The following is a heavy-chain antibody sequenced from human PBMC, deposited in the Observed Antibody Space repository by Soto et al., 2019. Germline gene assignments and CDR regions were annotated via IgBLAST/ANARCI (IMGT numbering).Heavy chain of an antibody. CDR2: ISSSGNTI. CDR1: GFTFSDYY. J-gene: IGHJ4*02. Sequence: QVQLVESGGGLVKPGGSLRLSCAASGFTFSDYYMSWIRQAPGKGLEWVSYISSSGNTIYYADSVKVRFTISRDNAKKSLYLQTNSLRAEDAAVYYCARAPAGTSPLFDFCGQGALVTVSS. V-gene: IGHV3-11*01. CDR3: ARAPAGTSPLFDF. D-gene: IGHD6-13*01.